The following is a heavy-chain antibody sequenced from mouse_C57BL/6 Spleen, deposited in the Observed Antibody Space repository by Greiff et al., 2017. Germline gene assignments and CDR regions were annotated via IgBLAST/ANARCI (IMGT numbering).Heavy chain of an antibody. CDR1: GFTFSDYG. CDR3: ARNDYERAYFDY. D-gene: IGHD2-4*01. V-gene: IGHV5-17*01. J-gene: IGHJ2*01. Sequence: DVHLVESGGGLVKPGGSLKLSCAASGFTFSDYGMHWVRQAPEKGLEWVAYISSGSSTIYYADTVKGRFTISRDNAKNTLFLQMTSLRSEDTAMYYCARNDYERAYFDYWGQGTTLTVSS. CDR2: ISSGSSTI.